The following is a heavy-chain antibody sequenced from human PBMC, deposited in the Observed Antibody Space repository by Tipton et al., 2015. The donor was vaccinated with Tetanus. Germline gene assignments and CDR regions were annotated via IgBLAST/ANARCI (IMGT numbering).Heavy chain of an antibody. J-gene: IGHJ3*02. V-gene: IGHV3-7*03. Sequence: SLRLSCAASEFPFTNYWMAWVRQAPEKGLEWVAYIKQHGTEEYYVDSVKGRFIISRDNAKKSLYLQLNSLRGEDTGTYYCARIREILESGFDIWGQGTMVTVSS. CDR2: IKQHGTEE. D-gene: IGHD2/OR15-2a*01. CDR1: EFPFTNYW. CDR3: ARIREILESGFDI.